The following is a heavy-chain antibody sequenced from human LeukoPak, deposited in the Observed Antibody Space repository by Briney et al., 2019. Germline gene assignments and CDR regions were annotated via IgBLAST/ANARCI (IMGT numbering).Heavy chain of an antibody. V-gene: IGHV4-61*01. J-gene: IGHJ4*02. D-gene: IGHD5-24*01. Sequence: PSETLSLTCAVSGDSFSSSNYYWSWIRQPPGKGLEWIGYIYYGGNTNYNPSLQSRVTISVDTSKSQFSLKLSSVTAADTAVYYCARLTRRCGNCFDYWGQGTLVTVSS. CDR2: IYYGGNT. CDR1: GDSFSSSNYY. CDR3: ARLTRRCGNCFDY.